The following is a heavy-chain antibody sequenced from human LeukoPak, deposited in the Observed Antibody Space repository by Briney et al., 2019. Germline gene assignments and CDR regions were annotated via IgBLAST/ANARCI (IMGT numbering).Heavy chain of an antibody. V-gene: IGHV4-59*01. Sequence: PSETLSLTCTVSGGSISSYYWSWIRQPPGKGLEWIGYIYYSGSTNYNPSPKSRVTISVDTSKNQFSLKLSSVTAADTAVYYCARVRGYSYGYYFDYWGQGTLVTVSS. J-gene: IGHJ4*02. CDR3: ARVRGYSYGYYFDY. D-gene: IGHD5-18*01. CDR1: GGSISSYY. CDR2: IYYSGST.